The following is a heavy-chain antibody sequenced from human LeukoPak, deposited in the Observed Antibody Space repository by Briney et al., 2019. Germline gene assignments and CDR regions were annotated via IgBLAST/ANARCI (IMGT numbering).Heavy chain of an antibody. J-gene: IGHJ6*03. CDR2: ISSSSSTI. CDR3: ASTTRGGTYYYYMDV. Sequence: GGSLRLSCAASGFTFSSYSMNWVRQAPGKGLEWVSYISSSSSTIYYADSVKGRFTVSRGNSKNTLYLQMNSLRAEDTAVYYCASTTRGGTYYYYMDVWGKGTTVTISS. CDR1: GFTFSSYS. V-gene: IGHV3-48*01. D-gene: IGHD1-1*01.